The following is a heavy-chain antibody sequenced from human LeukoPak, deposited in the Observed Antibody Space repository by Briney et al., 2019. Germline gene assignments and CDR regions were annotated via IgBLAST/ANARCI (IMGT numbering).Heavy chain of an antibody. CDR1: GFTFSSYW. CDR3: ARSGYSYGGGYWYFDL. Sequence: RPGGSLRLSCAASGFTFSSYWMSWVRQAPGKGLVWVSRINSDGSSTSYADSVKGRFTISRDNAKNTLYLQMNSLRAEDTAVYYCARSGYSYGGGYWYFDLWGRGTLVTVSS. J-gene: IGHJ2*01. CDR2: INSDGSST. D-gene: IGHD5-18*01. V-gene: IGHV3-74*01.